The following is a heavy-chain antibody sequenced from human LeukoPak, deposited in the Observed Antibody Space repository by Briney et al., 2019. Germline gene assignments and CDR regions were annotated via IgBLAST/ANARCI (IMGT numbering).Heavy chain of an antibody. Sequence: SETLSLTCTVPGGSISSSSYYWGWIRQPPGKGLEWIGSIYSSGSTYYNPSLKSRVTISVDTSKNQFSLKLSSVTAADTAVYYCARNRIRTIFGVVIICYFDYWGQGTLVTVSS. CDR3: ARNRIRTIFGVVIICYFDY. V-gene: IGHV4-39*07. J-gene: IGHJ4*02. CDR1: GGSISSSSYY. D-gene: IGHD3-3*01. CDR2: IYSSGST.